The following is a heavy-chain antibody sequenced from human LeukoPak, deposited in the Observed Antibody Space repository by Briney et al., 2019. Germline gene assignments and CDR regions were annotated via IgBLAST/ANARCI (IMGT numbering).Heavy chain of an antibody. J-gene: IGHJ4*02. V-gene: IGHV3-48*03. Sequence: GGSLRLSCAASGFTFSSYEMNWVRQAPGKGLEWVSYISSSGSTIYYADSVKGRFTISRDNSKNTLYLQMSSLRSEDTAVYYCARGRGSDFFDYWGQGTLVTVSS. D-gene: IGHD3-10*01. CDR2: ISSSGSTI. CDR3: ARGRGSDFFDY. CDR1: GFTFSSYE.